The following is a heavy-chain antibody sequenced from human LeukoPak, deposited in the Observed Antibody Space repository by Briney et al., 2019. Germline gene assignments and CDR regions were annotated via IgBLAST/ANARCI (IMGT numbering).Heavy chain of an antibody. J-gene: IGHJ5*02. Sequence: GGSLRLSCAASGFNLSTYGVHWVRQAPGKGLEWVAFIRYDGSKKSYADSVKGRFTISRDNAKNSLYLQMNSLRAEDTAVYYCARDIAAAEGWFDPWGQGTLVTVSS. D-gene: IGHD6-13*01. V-gene: IGHV3-30*02. CDR2: IRYDGSKK. CDR1: GFNLSTYG. CDR3: ARDIAAAEGWFDP.